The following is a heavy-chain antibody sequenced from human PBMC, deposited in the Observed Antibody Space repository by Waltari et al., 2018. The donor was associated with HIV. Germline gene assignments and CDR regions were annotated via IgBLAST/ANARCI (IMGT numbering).Heavy chain of an antibody. CDR2: IKSKRDGWAT. J-gene: IGHJ3*02. Sequence: EVQVVESGGGLVKPGGSLRVSCASFKVNFDNVWMTWVRQAPGKGLQWVGRIKSKRDGWATDYAASVKGRFVISRDDSQNTLYLQMNSLKIEDTAMYYCTTGGYPTEAFDIWGQGTMVTVSS. CDR3: TTGGYPTEAFDI. CDR1: KVNFDNVW. D-gene: IGHD6-25*01. V-gene: IGHV3-15*01.